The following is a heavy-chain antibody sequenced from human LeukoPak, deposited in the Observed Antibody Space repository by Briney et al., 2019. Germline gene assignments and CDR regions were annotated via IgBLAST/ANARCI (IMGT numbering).Heavy chain of an antibody. V-gene: IGHV3-30*02. CDR3: ARDDYVWGVNHYYYYMDV. CDR1: GFTFSSYG. Sequence: GSLRLSCAASGFTFSSYGMHWVRQAPGKGLEWVSFIRYDGSNKYHADSVKGRFTISRDNSKNTLYLQMNSLRAEDTAVYYCARDDYVWGVNHYYYYMDVWGKGTTVTVSS. CDR2: IRYDGSNK. D-gene: IGHD3-16*01. J-gene: IGHJ6*03.